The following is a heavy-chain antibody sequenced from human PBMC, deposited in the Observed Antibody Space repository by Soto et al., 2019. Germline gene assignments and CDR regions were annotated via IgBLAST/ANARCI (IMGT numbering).Heavy chain of an antibody. V-gene: IGHV4-59*01. J-gene: IGHJ4*02. Sequence: SETLSLTCTVSNGSISIYYWSWIRQPPGKGLEWIGYIYYGRSANYNPSLKSRVTLSVDTSTNQCSLTLSSMTAADTAVYYCALRSMAVVPEYWGQGTLVTVSS. D-gene: IGHD3-22*01. CDR1: NGSISIYY. CDR2: IYYGRSA. CDR3: ALRSMAVVPEY.